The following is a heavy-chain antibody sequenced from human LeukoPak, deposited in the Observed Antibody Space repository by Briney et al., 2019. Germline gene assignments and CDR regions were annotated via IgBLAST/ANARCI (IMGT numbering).Heavy chain of an antibody. CDR2: IGGNGGST. V-gene: IGHV3-23*01. Sequence: GGSLRLSCAASGFAFSSYAMTWVRQAPGKGLEWVSAIGGNGGSTYYADSVKGRFTVSRDNSKNTLYLQVNSLRAEDTAVYYCAKYRSSWSFDYWGQGTLVTVSS. CDR1: GFAFSSYA. CDR3: AKYRSSWSFDY. J-gene: IGHJ4*02. D-gene: IGHD6-13*01.